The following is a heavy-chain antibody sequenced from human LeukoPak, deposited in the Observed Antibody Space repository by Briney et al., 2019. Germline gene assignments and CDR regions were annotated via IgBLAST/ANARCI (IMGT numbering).Heavy chain of an antibody. Sequence: PGGSLRLSCAASGFTFSSYSMNWVRQAPGKGLEWVSSISGSSNYMYYADSVKGRFTISRDNAKNSLYLQMNSLRAEDTAVYYCANYGSGSSGFDYWGQGTLVTVSS. V-gene: IGHV3-21*01. J-gene: IGHJ4*02. CDR2: ISGSSNYM. CDR1: GFTFSSYS. CDR3: ANYGSGSSGFDY. D-gene: IGHD3-10*01.